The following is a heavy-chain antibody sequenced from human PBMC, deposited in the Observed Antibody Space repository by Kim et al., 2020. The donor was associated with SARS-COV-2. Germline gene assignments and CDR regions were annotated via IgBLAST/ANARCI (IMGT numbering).Heavy chain of an antibody. Sequence: TYRNSSLKSRVTISVDTSKNQFSLRLASVTAADTAVYYCARGAVSSAGGDFWGQGTLVTVSS. D-gene: IGHD3-16*01. CDR3: ARGAVSSAGGDF. V-gene: IGHV4-31*02. J-gene: IGHJ4*02. CDR2: T.